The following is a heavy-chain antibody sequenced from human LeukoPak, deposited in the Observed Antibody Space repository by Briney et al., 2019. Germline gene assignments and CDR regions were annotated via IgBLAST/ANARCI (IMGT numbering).Heavy chain of an antibody. CDR2: INPNSGGT. J-gene: IGHJ3*02. V-gene: IGHV1-2*02. CDR1: GYTFTGYY. Sequence: ASVKVSCKASGYTFTGYYMHWVRQAPGQGLEWMGWINPNSGGTNYAQKFQGRVTMTRDTSISTAYMELSRLRSDDTAVYYCARVSVLRFLEWLPLLIWGQGTMVTVSS. D-gene: IGHD3-3*01. CDR3: ARVSVLRFLEWLPLLI.